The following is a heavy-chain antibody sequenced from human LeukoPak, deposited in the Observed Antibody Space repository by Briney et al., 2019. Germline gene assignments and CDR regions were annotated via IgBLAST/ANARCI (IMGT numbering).Heavy chain of an antibody. J-gene: IGHJ4*02. CDR3: ARAGPGSGWYFDY. CDR2: ISPYNGNR. V-gene: IGHV1-18*01. Sequence: GAXGRVSCKASGYDFTSFGITWVRRAPGQGREGRGWISPYNGNRRYAQKFQGRVAMTTDTCTTTAYMELRGMRFHDTAVYYCARAGPGSGWYFDYWGQGTLVTVSS. D-gene: IGHD6-19*01. CDR1: GYDFTSFG.